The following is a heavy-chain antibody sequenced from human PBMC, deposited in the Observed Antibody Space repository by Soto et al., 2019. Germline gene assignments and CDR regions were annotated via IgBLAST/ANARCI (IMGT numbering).Heavy chain of an antibody. CDR3: ARGPLGHDVWTGPYYYMDV. CDR1: GGSISSGGYY. CDR2: IYYSGST. Sequence: SETLSLTCTVSGGSISSGGYYWSWIRQHPGKGLEWIGYIYYSGSTYYNPSLKSRVTISVDTSKNQFSLKLSSVTAADTAVYYCARGPLGHDVWTGPYYYMDVWGKATTITVSS. J-gene: IGHJ6*03. D-gene: IGHD3-3*01. V-gene: IGHV4-31*03.